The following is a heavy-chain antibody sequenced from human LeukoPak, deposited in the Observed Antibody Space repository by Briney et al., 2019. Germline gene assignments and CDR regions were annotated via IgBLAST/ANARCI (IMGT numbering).Heavy chain of an antibody. J-gene: IGHJ4*02. CDR2: INAGNDNT. CDR1: GYTFTNYA. V-gene: IGHV1-3*01. D-gene: IGHD3-10*01. Sequence: ASVKVSCKASGYTFTNYAIHWVRQAPGQRLEWMGWINAGNDNTKYSQKFQGRVTITRDTSASTVYMELSSLRSEDTAVYYCTRGLLWFGELSPPGYWGQGTLITVS. CDR3: TRGLLWFGELSPPGY.